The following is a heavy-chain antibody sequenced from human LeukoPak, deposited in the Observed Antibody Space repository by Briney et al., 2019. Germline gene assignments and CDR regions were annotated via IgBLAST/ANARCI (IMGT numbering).Heavy chain of an antibody. V-gene: IGHV3-11*01. CDR2: ISSGT. Sequence: GGSLRLSCAASGFTFSDYYMSWIRQAPGKGLEWAAYISSGTYYADSVKGRFTISRDNAKNSLYLQMNSLRAEDTALYHCARVAYYGSGSYYNANDYWGQGTLVTVSS. CDR3: ARVAYYGSGSYYNANDY. D-gene: IGHD3-10*01. CDR1: GFTFSDYY. J-gene: IGHJ4*02.